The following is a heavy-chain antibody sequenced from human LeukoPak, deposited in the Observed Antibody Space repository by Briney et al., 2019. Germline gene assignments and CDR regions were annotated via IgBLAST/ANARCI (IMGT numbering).Heavy chain of an antibody. CDR3: ARRYSSGWFY. CDR1: DFPFSNYW. CDR2: IKEDGSEK. V-gene: IGHV3-7*04. Sequence: PGGSRKPPVQALDFPFSNYWMSWARRPPGKGWEWVANIKEDGSEKYYVASVKGRFTISRDNAKNWLYLQMNSLRAEDTAVYYCARRYSSGWFYWGQGTLVTVSS. J-gene: IGHJ4*02. D-gene: IGHD6-19*01.